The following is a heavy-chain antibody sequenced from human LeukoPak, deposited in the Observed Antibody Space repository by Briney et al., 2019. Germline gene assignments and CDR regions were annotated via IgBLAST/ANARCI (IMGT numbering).Heavy chain of an antibody. Sequence: GRSLRLSFAASGFIFDDHGMHWVRQAPGKGLEWVSGISWSSGIIGYADSVKGRFTISRDNAKNSLYLQMESLRAEDTAVYYCAKDTGSPADAITMEDNAFDIWGQGTMVTVSS. CDR2: ISWSSGII. CDR1: GFIFDDHG. CDR3: AKDTGSPADAITMEDNAFDI. J-gene: IGHJ3*02. V-gene: IGHV3-9*01. D-gene: IGHD3-3*01.